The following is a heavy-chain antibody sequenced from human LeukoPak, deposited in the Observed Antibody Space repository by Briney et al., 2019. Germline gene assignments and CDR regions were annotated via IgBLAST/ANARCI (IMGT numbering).Heavy chain of an antibody. CDR1: GGTFSSYA. D-gene: IGHD1-26*01. J-gene: IGHJ4*02. V-gene: IGHV1-69*05. CDR3: ARVGLSGSLSYFDY. CDR2: IIPIIGTA. Sequence: SVKVSCKASGGTFSSYAISWVRQAPGQGLEWMGGIIPIIGTANYAQKFQGRVTITTDESTSTAYMELSSLRSEDTAVYYCARVGLSGSLSYFDYWGQGTLVTVSS.